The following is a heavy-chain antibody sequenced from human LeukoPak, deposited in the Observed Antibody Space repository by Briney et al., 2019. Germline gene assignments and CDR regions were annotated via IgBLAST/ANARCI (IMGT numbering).Heavy chain of an antibody. J-gene: IGHJ5*02. CDR1: GFAFSSYE. CDR2: ISSSGSTI. CDR3: ARGEDGSGWYVRRWFDP. V-gene: IGHV3-48*03. D-gene: IGHD6-19*01. Sequence: QTGGSLRLSCAASGFAFSSYEMNWVRQAPGKGLEWVSYISSSGSTIYYADSVKGRFTISRDNAKNSLYLQMNSLRAEDTAVYYCARGEDGSGWYVRRWFDPWGQGTLVTVSS.